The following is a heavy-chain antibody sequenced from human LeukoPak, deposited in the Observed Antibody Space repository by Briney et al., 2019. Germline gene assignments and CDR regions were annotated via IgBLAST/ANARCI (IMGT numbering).Heavy chain of an antibody. CDR1: GYSFTSYW. CDR3: ARFDTAMDYPVDY. J-gene: IGHJ4*02. V-gene: IGHV5-10-1*01. Sequence: TGESPRISCKGSGYSFTSYWISWVRQMPGKGLEWMGRIDPSDSYTNYSPSFQGHVTISADKSISTAYLQWSSLKASDTAMYYCARFDTAMDYPVDYWGQGTLVTVSS. CDR2: IDPSDSYT. D-gene: IGHD5-18*01.